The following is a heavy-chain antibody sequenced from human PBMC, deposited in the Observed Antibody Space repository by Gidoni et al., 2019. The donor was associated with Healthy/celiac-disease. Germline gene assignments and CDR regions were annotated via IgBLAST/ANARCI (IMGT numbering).Heavy chain of an antibody. CDR2: ISWNSGSI. J-gene: IGHJ4*02. D-gene: IGHD3-10*01. CDR1: GFTFDDYA. CDR3: AKDPYYGSGTYSGGFDY. V-gene: IGHV3-9*01. Sequence: EVQLVESGGGLVQPGRSLRLSCAASGFTFDDYAMHWVRQAPGKGLEWVSGISWNSGSIGYADSVKGRFTISRDNAKNSLYLQMNSLRAEDTALYYCAKDPYYGSGTYSGGFDYWGQGTLVTVSS.